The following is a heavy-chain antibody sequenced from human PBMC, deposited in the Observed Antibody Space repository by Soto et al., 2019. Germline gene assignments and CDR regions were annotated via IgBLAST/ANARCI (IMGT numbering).Heavy chain of an antibody. CDR2: ISGGGGTI. V-gene: IGHV3-23*01. Sequence: GGSLRLSCAVSGFSFSAYGMSWVRQAPGKGLEWISFISGGGGTIYYADSVKGRFISSRDNSKSTLYLQMTSLSVDDTAVYYCAKDRGNGDTPNIYSYYSIEVWGQGTTVTVSS. CDR3: AKDRGNGDTPNIYSYYSIEV. CDR1: GFSFSAYG. D-gene: IGHD2-21*02. J-gene: IGHJ6*02.